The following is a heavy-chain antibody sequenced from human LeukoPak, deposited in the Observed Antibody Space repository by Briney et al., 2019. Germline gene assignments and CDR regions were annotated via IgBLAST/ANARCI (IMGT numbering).Heavy chain of an antibody. Sequence: GGSLRLSCAASRLTFTYWMSWVRPAPGKGLEWVANIKQDGSVKYYLDSVKGRFTISRDNAKKSLFLQMNSLRAEDTAVYYCASSFSDDFWSGHFWGQGTLVTVSS. D-gene: IGHD3-3*01. CDR3: ASSFSDDFWSGHF. J-gene: IGHJ4*02. CDR2: IKQDGSVK. V-gene: IGHV3-7*01. CDR1: RLTFTYW.